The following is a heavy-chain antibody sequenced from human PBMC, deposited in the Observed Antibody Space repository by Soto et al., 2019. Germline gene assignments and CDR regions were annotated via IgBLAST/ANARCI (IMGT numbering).Heavy chain of an antibody. CDR2: ISSSSSNI. Sequence: PVGSLRLSCAASGFTFSSYSMNWVRQAPGEGLEWVSYISSSSSNIYYADSVKGRFTISRDNAKNSLYLQMNSLRDEDTAVYYCARAPPYSSSSLAGYYYYGMDVWGQGTTVTVSS. D-gene: IGHD6-6*01. CDR1: GFTFSSYS. V-gene: IGHV3-48*02. CDR3: ARAPPYSSSSLAGYYYYGMDV. J-gene: IGHJ6*02.